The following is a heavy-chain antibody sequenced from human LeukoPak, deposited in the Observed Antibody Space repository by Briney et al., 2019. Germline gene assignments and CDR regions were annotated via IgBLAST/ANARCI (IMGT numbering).Heavy chain of an antibody. CDR2: FDPEDGET. J-gene: IGHJ4*02. V-gene: IGHV1-24*01. Sequence: ASVTVSCTVSGYTLTELSMHWVRQAPGKGLEWMGRFDPEDGETIYAQKFQGRVTITADTSTDTVYMELSSLRSEDTAVYYCATEGKMVRGVYTDYWGQGTLVTVSS. CDR1: GYTLTELS. CDR3: ATEGKMVRGVYTDY. D-gene: IGHD3-10*01.